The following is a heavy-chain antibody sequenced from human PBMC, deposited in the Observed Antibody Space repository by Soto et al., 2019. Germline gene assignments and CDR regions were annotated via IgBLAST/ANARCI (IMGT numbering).Heavy chain of an antibody. CDR2: IDSSPNTI. CDR3: ARDPLPGTSHFDY. D-gene: IGHD1-7*01. J-gene: IGHJ4*02. CDR1: GFTFSSYS. Sequence: GGSLRLSCAASGFTFSSYSMNWVRQPPGKGLEWVSYIDSSPNTIYYAKSVMGRFTISRDNAKNSVYLQMNSLRDEDTAVYYCARDPLPGTSHFDYWGQGTLVTVSS. V-gene: IGHV3-48*02.